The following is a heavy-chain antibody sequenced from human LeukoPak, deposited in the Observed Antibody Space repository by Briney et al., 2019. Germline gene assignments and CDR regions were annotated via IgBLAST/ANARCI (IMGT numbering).Heavy chain of an antibody. CDR3: ARGLTIWFGESDDAFDI. D-gene: IGHD3-10*01. CDR1: GGSFSGYY. V-gene: IGHV4-34*01. J-gene: IGHJ3*02. Sequence: SETPSLTCAVYGGSFSGYYWSWIRQPPGKGLEWIGEINHSGSTNYNPSLKSRVTISVDTSKNQFSLKLSSVTAADTAVYYCARGLTIWFGESDDAFDIWGQGTMVTVSS. CDR2: INHSGST.